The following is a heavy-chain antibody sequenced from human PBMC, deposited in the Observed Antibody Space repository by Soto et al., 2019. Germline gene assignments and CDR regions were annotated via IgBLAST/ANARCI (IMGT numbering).Heavy chain of an antibody. CDR1: GGSFSGYY. CDR3: ARDKITGLFDY. J-gene: IGHJ4*02. Sequence: QVQLQQWGAGLLKPSETLSLTCAVYGGSFSGYYWTWIRQPPGTGLEWIGEINHSGSTYYNPSLKSLVTISVDTSKNQFSLKLTSVTAADTAVYYCARDKITGLFDYWGQGTLVTVSS. V-gene: IGHV4-34*01. CDR2: INHSGST. D-gene: IGHD2-8*02.